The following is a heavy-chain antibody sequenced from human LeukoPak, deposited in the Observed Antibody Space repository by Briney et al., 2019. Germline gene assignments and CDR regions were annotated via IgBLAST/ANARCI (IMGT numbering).Heavy chain of an antibody. J-gene: IGHJ4*02. Sequence: GGSLRLSCAASGFTLSNAWMSWVRQAPGKGLEWVGRIKSKTDGGTTDYAAPVKGRFTISRDDSKNTLYLQMNSLKTEDTAVYYCTTELLVGAVRSPVDYWGQGTLVTVSS. CDR3: TTELLVGAVRSPVDY. CDR2: IKSKTDGGTT. CDR1: GFTLSNAW. V-gene: IGHV3-15*01. D-gene: IGHD1-26*01.